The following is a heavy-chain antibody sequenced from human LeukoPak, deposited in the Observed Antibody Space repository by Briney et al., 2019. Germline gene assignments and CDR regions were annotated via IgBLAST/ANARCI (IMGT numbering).Heavy chain of an antibody. D-gene: IGHD6-6*01. Sequence: SETLSLTCAVYGGSFSGYYWGWIRQPPGKGLEWIGSIYYSGSTYYNPSLKSRVTISVDTSKNQFSLKLSSVTAADTAVYYCARDCGKQLVPMNNYFDYWGQGTLVTVSS. CDR2: IYYSGST. CDR3: ARDCGKQLVPMNNYFDY. CDR1: GGSFSGYY. V-gene: IGHV4-34*01. J-gene: IGHJ4*02.